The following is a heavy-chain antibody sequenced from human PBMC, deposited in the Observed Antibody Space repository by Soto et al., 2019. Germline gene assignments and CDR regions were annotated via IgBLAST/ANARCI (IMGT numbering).Heavy chain of an antibody. Sequence: QVLLVEAGGGVVQPGMSLRLSCVASGFMFSKYGIHWVRQAPGKGLEWVGFISYDGSSQYYSDSVKGRLTISRDNSKYAVSLQMNSLIGEDTAVYYGARDAIDAVFECWGQGTLVSVSS. CDR3: ARDAIDAVFEC. J-gene: IGHJ4*02. D-gene: IGHD6-19*01. CDR2: ISYDGSSQ. CDR1: GFMFSKYG. V-gene: IGHV3-33*01.